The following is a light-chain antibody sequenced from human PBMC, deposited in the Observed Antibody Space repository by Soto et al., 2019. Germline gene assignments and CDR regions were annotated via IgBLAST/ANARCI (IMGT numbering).Light chain of an antibody. V-gene: IGKV3-11*01. CDR3: QHYGASRWT. J-gene: IGKJ1*01. Sequence: EIVLTQSPATLSLSPGERATLSCRASQSVSSYLAWYQQKPGQAPRLLIYAASTRATGVPARFSGSGSGTDFTLTISSLEPEDFAMYYCQHYGASRWTFGQGTKVDIK. CDR2: AAS. CDR1: QSVSSY.